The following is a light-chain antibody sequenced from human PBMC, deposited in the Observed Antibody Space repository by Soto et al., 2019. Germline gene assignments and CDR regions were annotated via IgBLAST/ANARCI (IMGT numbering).Light chain of an antibody. V-gene: IGLV1-51*01. J-gene: IGLJ1*01. CDR1: SSNIGNNY. Sequence: QSVLPQPPSVSAAPGQKVTISCSGSSSNIGNNYVSWYQQLPGTAPKLLIYDNNKRPSGIPDRFSGSKSGTSATLGITGLQTGDEADYYCGTWDSSLSVPYVFGTGTKVTVL. CDR3: GTWDSSLSVPYV. CDR2: DNN.